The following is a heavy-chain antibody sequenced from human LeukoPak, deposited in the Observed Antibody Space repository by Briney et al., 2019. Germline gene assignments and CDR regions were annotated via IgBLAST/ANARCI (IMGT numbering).Heavy chain of an antibody. V-gene: IGHV4-34*01. CDR1: GGSFSGYY. J-gene: IGHJ5*02. CDR3: ARGLVPAADNNWFDP. CDR2: INHSGST. Sequence: SETLSLTCAVYGGSFSGYYWSWIRQPPGKGPEWIGEINHSGSTNYNPSLKSRVTISVDTSKNQFSLKLNSVTAADTAVYYCARGLVPAADNNWFDPWGQGTLVTVSS. D-gene: IGHD2-2*01.